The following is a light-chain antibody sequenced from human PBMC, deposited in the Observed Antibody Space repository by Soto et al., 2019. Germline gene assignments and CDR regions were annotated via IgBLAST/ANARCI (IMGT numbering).Light chain of an antibody. J-gene: IGKJ1*01. CDR1: QSVSSN. CDR3: QQYNNWPRT. V-gene: IGKV3-15*01. CDR2: GAF. Sequence: IVLTQSPATLSLSPGERATLSCRASQSVSSNLAWYQQKPGQAPRLLIYGAFTRATSIPARFSGSGSGTEFTLTISSLQSEDFAVYYCQQYNNWPRTFGQGTKVDI.